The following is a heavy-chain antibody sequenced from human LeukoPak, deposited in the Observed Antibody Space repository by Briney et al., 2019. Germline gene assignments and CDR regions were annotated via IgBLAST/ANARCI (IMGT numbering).Heavy chain of an antibody. CDR2: ISGSGGST. D-gene: IGHD3-22*01. V-gene: IGHV3-23*01. CDR1: GFTFSSYA. Sequence: GGSLRLSCAASGFTFSSYAMSWVRQAPGKGLEWVSGISGSGGSTYYADSLKGRFTISRDNSKNTLFVQMNSLRAEDTAVYYCAKVNYYDSSGYDGGFDYWGQGTLVTVSS. J-gene: IGHJ4*02. CDR3: AKVNYYDSSGYDGGFDY.